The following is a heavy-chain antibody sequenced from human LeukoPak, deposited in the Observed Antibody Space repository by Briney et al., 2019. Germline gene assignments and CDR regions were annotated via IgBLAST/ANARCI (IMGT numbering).Heavy chain of an antibody. CDR1: GFTFSNYW. CDR2: IKQDGSEK. V-gene: IGHV3-7*01. Sequence: GGSLRLSCAASGFTFSNYWMSWVRQAPGKGLEWVANIKQDGSEKYYVDSVKGRFTISRDNAKNSLYLQMNSLRAEDTAVYYCARVSMVALDYWGQGTLVTVSS. J-gene: IGHJ4*02. D-gene: IGHD6-6*01. CDR3: ARVSMVALDY.